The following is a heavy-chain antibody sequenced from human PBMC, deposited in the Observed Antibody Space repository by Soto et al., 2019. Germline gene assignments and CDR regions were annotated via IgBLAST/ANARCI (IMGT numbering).Heavy chain of an antibody. J-gene: IGHJ4*02. CDR1: GSTFRSYR. CDR2: IKPDGSEK. Sequence: EVQLVESGGGLVQPGGPLSLSFEASGSTFRSYRISGVRQAPGKGLEWVANIKPDGSEKYYVDSVRGRFTISRDNVENSLNLQMNSLRAEDAALYYCARDEARPLGYWGQGTLVTVSS. CDR3: ARDEARPLGY. V-gene: IGHV3-7*01. D-gene: IGHD6-6*01.